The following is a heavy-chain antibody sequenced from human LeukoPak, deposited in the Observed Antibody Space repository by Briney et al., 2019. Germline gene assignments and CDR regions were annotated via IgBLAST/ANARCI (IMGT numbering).Heavy chain of an antibody. V-gene: IGHV3-21*01. Sequence: GGSLRLSCAASGFMFSTNQMNWVRQAPGKGLEWVASISTSSNYRYYADSVQGRFTISRDNAEKSLYLQMDSLRAEDTAVYYCARETEAFDLWGQGTMVTVSS. J-gene: IGHJ3*01. CDR2: ISTSSNYR. CDR1: GFMFSTNQ. CDR3: ARETEAFDL.